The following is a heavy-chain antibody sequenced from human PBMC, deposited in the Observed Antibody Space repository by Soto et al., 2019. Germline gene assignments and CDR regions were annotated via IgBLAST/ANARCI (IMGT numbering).Heavy chain of an antibody. J-gene: IGHJ4*01. D-gene: IGHD3-3*01. Sequence: PXGTLRRSCAASGWTFSGYGMRWVRQAPGKGLEWVGVISYCGSNKYDADSVKGRFTISRDNSKNTLYLQMISPSAEDAAVYYCATLGPEYYGFWSGHQRYFDYWGHGTQVTVYS. V-gene: IGHV3-30*03. CDR1: GWTFSGYG. CDR3: ATLGPEYYGFWSGHQRYFDY. CDR2: ISYCGSNK.